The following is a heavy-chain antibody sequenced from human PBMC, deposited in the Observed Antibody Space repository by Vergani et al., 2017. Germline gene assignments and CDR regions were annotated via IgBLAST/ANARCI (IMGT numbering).Heavy chain of an antibody. CDR1: GYTFTAYY. D-gene: IGHD5-12*01. CDR2: ISPDGFST. Sequence: QVQLVQSGAEVGKPGASVKISCKASGYTFTAYYIHWVRQAPEQGLEWVGVISPDGFSTFYAQKFQGRVTITRDTSPSTVYVEVTSLRSDDTAVYYCARILVPAYDLYYIDFWGPGTRVTVSS. CDR3: ARILVPAYDLYYIDF. V-gene: IGHV1-46*01. J-gene: IGHJ4*02.